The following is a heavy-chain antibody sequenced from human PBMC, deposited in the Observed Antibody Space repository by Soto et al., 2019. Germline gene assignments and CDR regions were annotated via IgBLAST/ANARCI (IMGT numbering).Heavy chain of an antibody. D-gene: IGHD3-3*01. CDR3: AIVPRTYDFPDLFDL. Sequence: PGGSLRLSCAASGFTFSSDAMSWVRQAPGKGLEWVSAISGSGGSTYYADSVKGRFTISRDSSKDTLYLQMNSLRAEDTAVYYCAIVPRTYDFPDLFDLRGRGTLVTVSS. CDR2: ISGSGGST. CDR1: GFTFSSDA. V-gene: IGHV3-23*01. J-gene: IGHJ4*02.